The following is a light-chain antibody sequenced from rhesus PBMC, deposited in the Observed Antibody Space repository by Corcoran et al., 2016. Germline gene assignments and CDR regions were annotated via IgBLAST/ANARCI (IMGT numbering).Light chain of an antibody. Sequence: DIQMTQSPSSLSASVGDRVTITCRASQGISTYLNWYQQKPGKAPKRLIYAESSLESGVPSRFSGSGSGTDFTLTISSLQPEDFATYYCLQYNSDPRTFGQGTKVEIK. J-gene: IGKJ1*01. CDR1: QGISTY. V-gene: IGKV1-43*02. CDR3: LQYNSDPRT. CDR2: AES.